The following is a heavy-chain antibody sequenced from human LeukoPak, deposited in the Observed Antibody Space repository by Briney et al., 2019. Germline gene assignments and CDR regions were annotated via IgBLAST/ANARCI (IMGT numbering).Heavy chain of an antibody. CDR2: IYYSGNT. Sequence: PSETLSLTCTVSGGSISSSAYYWGWIRQPPGKGLEWIGSIYYSGNTYYNPSLKSRVTISVDTSKNQFSLKLSSVTAADTAVYYCARRDYDIGWFDPWGQGTLATVSS. V-gene: IGHV4-39*01. CDR3: ARRDYDIGWFDP. J-gene: IGHJ5*02. CDR1: GGSISSSAYY. D-gene: IGHD3-22*01.